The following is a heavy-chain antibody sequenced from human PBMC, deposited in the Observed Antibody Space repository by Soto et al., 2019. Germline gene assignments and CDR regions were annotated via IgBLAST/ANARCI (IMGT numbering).Heavy chain of an antibody. Sequence: SVKVSCKASGGTFSSYAISWVRQAPGQGLEWMGGIIPIFGTANYAQKFQGRVTITADESTSTAYMELSSLRSEDTAVYYCARVGMGVVVAATDYYYYGMDVWGQGATVTVSS. CDR2: IIPIFGTA. J-gene: IGHJ6*02. V-gene: IGHV1-69*13. CDR3: ARVGMGVVVAATDYYYYGMDV. CDR1: GGTFSSYA. D-gene: IGHD2-15*01.